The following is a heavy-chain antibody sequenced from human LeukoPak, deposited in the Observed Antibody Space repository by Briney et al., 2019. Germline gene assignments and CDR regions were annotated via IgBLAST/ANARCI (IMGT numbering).Heavy chain of an antibody. CDR2: IRHGGNNQ. J-gene: IGHJ4*02. CDR1: GFPFNSFG. D-gene: IGHD3-10*01. Sequence: PGGSLRLSCTVSGFPFNSFGMHWVRQAPGKGLEWVAFIRHGGNNQYYTESVKGRFTISRDNSRNTLFLQMNSLRSEDTAVYYCAKDYHVSGTAFDRWGQGTLVTVSS. CDR3: AKDYHVSGTAFDR. V-gene: IGHV3-30*02.